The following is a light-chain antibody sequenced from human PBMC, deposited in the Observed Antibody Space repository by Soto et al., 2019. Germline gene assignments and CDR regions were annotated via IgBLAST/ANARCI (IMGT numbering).Light chain of an antibody. J-gene: IGKJ4*01. CDR3: QQYNTYSSLT. V-gene: IGKV1-5*02. CDR1: QSISSW. CDR2: DAS. Sequence: DIQMTHSPSSASASLGDRVTIICRASQSISSWLAWYQQKLRRATSLLIYDASSLESGVPSRFSGSEYGTEFTLTLRSLQPDDFATYYCQQYNTYSSLTFGGGTKVDIK.